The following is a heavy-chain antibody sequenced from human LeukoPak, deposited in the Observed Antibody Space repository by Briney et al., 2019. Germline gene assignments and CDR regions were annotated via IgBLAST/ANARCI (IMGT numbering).Heavy chain of an antibody. CDR2: ITNGGSTI. CDR1: VFTFSDYN. CDR3: ARVSSSTSCPDCYYMDV. V-gene: IGHV3-11*04. J-gene: IGHJ6*03. Sequence: GGSLRLSCAASVFTFSDYNMNWVRQAPGKGREWGSYITNGGSTIHHADSVKGRFTISRDNAKKTLYLQMNSLRAEDTAVYYCARVSSSTSCPDCYYMDVWGKGTTVTVSS. D-gene: IGHD2-2*01.